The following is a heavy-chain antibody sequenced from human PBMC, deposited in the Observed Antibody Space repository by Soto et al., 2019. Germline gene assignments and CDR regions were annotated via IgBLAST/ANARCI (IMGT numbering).Heavy chain of an antibody. D-gene: IGHD3-10*01. CDR2: ISGSGGST. CDR3: AKASGWFGEFGY. J-gene: IGHJ4*02. V-gene: IGHV3-23*01. CDR1: GFTFSSYA. Sequence: EVQLLESGGGLVQPGGSLRLSCAASGFTFSSYAMSWVRQAPGKGLEWVSAISGSGGSTYYADSVKGRFTISRDNSKNTLELQMNRPRAEDTAVNYWAKASGWFGEFGYWGQGTLVTVSS.